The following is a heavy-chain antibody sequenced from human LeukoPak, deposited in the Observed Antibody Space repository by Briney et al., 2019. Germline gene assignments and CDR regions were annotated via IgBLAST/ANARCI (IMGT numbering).Heavy chain of an antibody. D-gene: IGHD3-10*01. CDR1: GYTFTGYY. V-gene: IGHV1-2*02. J-gene: IGHJ4*02. CDR2: INPNSGGT. CDR3: ARERITMVRGVPDY. Sequence: GASVKVSCKASGYTFTGYYMHWVRQAPGQGLEWMGWINPNSGGTNYAQKFQGRVTMTRDTSISTAYMELSRLRSDDTAVYYCARERITMVRGVPDYWGQGTLVTVSS.